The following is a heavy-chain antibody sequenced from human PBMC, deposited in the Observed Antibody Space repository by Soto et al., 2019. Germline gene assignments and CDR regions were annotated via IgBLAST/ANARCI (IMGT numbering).Heavy chain of an antibody. Sequence: SETLSLTCAVYGESFSNHYWTWIRQSPGKGLEWVGEINYSGSTRYNWSLGSRVTISVDTSKNQFSLMVTSVTAEDTAVYYCARGVVYRDVGLAYGMDVWGQGTTVTVSS. CDR2: INYSGST. CDR3: ARGVVYRDVGLAYGMDV. D-gene: IGHD3-22*01. J-gene: IGHJ6*02. CDR1: GESFSNHY. V-gene: IGHV4-34*01.